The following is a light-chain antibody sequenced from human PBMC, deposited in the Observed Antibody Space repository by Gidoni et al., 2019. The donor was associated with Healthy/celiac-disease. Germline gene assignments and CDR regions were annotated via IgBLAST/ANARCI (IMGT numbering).Light chain of an antibody. CDR2: DAS. Sequence: EIVLTQSPATLSLYPGERATLSCRASQRVSSYLAWYQQKPGQAPRLLIYDASNRATGIPARFSGSGSGTCFTLTISSLEPEDFAVYCCQQRSNCAITFGQGTRLEIK. J-gene: IGKJ5*01. CDR3: QQRSNCAIT. V-gene: IGKV3-11*01. CDR1: QRVSSY.